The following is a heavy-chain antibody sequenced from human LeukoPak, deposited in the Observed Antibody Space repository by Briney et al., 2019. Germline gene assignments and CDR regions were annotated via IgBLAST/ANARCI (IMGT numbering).Heavy chain of an antibody. V-gene: IGHV1-69*05. D-gene: IGHD1-26*01. CDR2: IIPIFGTA. CDR1: GGTFSSYA. J-gene: IGHJ4*02. CDR3: ARAQGDELLPSGY. Sequence: SVKVSCKASGGTFSSYAISWVRQAPGQGLEWMGGIIPIFGTASYAQKFQGRVTMTRDTSTSTVYMELSSLRSEDTAVYYCARAQGDELLPSGYWGQGTLVTVSS.